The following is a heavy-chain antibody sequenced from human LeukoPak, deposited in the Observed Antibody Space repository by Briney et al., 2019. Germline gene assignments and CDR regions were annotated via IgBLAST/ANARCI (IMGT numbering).Heavy chain of an antibody. V-gene: IGHV3-21*01. D-gene: IGHD6-6*01. CDR3: ARDIRRQLATYYFDY. CDR2: ISSSSSYI. J-gene: IGHJ4*02. CDR1: GFTFSSYS. Sequence: GGSLRLSCAASGFTFSSYSMNWVRQAPGKGLEWVSSISSSSSYIYYADSVKGRFTISRDNAKNSLYLQMNSLRAEDTAVYYCARDIRRQLATYYFDYWGQGTLVTVSS.